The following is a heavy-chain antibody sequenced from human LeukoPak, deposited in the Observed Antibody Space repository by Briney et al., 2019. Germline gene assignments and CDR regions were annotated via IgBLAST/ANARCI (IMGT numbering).Heavy chain of an antibody. CDR2: ISSSGSTI. V-gene: IGHV3-11*01. CDR3: ARRVGPGWFDP. J-gene: IGHJ5*02. Sequence: PGGALRLSCAASGFTFSDYYMSWVRQAPGKGLEWGSYISSSGSTIYYADSVKGRFTISRDNAKNSLYLQMNSLRAEDTAVYYCARRVGPGWFDPWGQGTLVTVSS. CDR1: GFTFSDYY. D-gene: IGHD2-15*01.